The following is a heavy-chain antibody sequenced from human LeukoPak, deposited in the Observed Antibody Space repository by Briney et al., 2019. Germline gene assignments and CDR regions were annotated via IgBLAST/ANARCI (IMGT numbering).Heavy chain of an antibody. Sequence: GGSLRLSCAASGFTFSNYAVNWVRQAPGKGLQWVSAISGGSDFIYYAESVKGRFTISRDNSKDTVYLQMNSLRVEDTAIYYCARAAGSSLSRARFDYWGPGTLVTASS. J-gene: IGHJ4*02. V-gene: IGHV3-23*01. CDR1: GFTFSNYA. CDR3: ARAAGSSLSRARFDY. D-gene: IGHD6-19*01. CDR2: ISGGSDFI.